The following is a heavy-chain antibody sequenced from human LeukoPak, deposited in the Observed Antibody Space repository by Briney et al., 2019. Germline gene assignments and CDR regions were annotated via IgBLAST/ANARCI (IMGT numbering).Heavy chain of an antibody. D-gene: IGHD5-24*01. CDR2: TNHSGST. CDR3: ARERDGYNYRYPLDY. V-gene: IGHV4-34*01. CDR1: GGSFSGYY. J-gene: IGHJ4*02. Sequence: SETLSLTCAVYGGSFSGYYWSWIRQPPGKGLEWIGETNHSGSTNYNPSLKSRVTISVDTSKNQFSLKLSSVTAADTAVYYCARERDGYNYRYPLDYWGQGTLVTVSS.